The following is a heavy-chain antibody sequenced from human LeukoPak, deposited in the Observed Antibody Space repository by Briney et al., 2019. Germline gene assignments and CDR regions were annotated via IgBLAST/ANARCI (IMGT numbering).Heavy chain of an antibody. D-gene: IGHD1-26*01. Sequence: GMSLRLSCAASGFTVRTYGIHWVRQAPGKGLEWIVLISYDGSNKKYSDSVKGRFTISRNNSKNMVYLQMNSLRTEDTAVYYCARDRGSYQGGYFDSWGQGTLVTVSS. V-gene: IGHV3-30*03. J-gene: IGHJ4*02. CDR2: ISYDGSNK. CDR3: ARDRGSYQGGYFDS. CDR1: GFTVRTYG.